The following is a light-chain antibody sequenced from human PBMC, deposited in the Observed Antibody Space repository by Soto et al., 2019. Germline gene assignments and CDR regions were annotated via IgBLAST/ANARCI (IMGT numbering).Light chain of an antibody. J-gene: IGKJ2*01. V-gene: IGKV3-20*01. Sequence: EIVMTQSPATLSVSPGERATLSCRASQSVSSNLAWYQQKPGQAPRLLIYGASSRATGIPDRFSGSGSGPDFTLTISRLEPEDFAVYYCQQYGSSPYTFGQGTKLEIK. CDR2: GAS. CDR1: QSVSSN. CDR3: QQYGSSPYT.